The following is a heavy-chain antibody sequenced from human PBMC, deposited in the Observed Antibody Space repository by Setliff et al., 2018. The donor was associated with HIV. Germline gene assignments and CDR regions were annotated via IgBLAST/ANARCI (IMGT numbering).Heavy chain of an antibody. V-gene: IGHV4-38-2*02. CDR2: IYHSGST. Sequence: PSETLSLTCTVSGYSISSGYYWGWIRQPPGKGLEWIGSIYHSGSTYYNPSLKSRVTISVDTSKNQFSLKLTSVTPADTAIYFCARGRLYGVVDYWGQGTLVTVSS. D-gene: IGHD3-10*01. CDR3: ARGRLYGVVDY. CDR1: GYSISSGYY. J-gene: IGHJ4*02.